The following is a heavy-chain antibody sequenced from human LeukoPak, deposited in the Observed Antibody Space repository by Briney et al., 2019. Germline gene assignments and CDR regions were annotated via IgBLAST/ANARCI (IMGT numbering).Heavy chain of an antibody. J-gene: IGHJ5*02. D-gene: IGHD3-9*01. Sequence: GESLRISCKGSGYSFTSYWISWVRQMPGKGLEWMGRTDPSDSYTNYSPSFHGHVTISADKSTSTAYLQWSSLKASDTAMYYCARLGSHYDILTGSQNWFDPWGQGTLVTVSS. CDR1: GYSFTSYW. V-gene: IGHV5-10-1*01. CDR2: TDPSDSYT. CDR3: ARLGSHYDILTGSQNWFDP.